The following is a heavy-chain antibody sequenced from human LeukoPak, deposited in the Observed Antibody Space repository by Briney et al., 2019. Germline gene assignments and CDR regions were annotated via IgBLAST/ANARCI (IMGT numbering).Heavy chain of an antibody. Sequence: GGSLRLSCAASGFTFSSYAMSWVRQAPGKGLEWVSAISGSGGSTYYADSVKGRFTISRDNSKNTLYLQMNSLRAEDTAVYYCAKDDRYDSSGYPDYWGQGTLVTVSS. D-gene: IGHD3-22*01. CDR2: ISGSGGST. V-gene: IGHV3-23*01. CDR3: AKDDRYDSSGYPDY. J-gene: IGHJ4*02. CDR1: GFTFSSYA.